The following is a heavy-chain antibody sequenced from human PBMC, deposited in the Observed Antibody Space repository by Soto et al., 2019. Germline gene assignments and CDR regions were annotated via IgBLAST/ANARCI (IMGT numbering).Heavy chain of an antibody. D-gene: IGHD3-9*01. CDR2: ISSSSSYT. CDR1: GFIFSSYG. J-gene: IGHJ3*02. CDR3: ARDADILTGSDAFDI. Sequence: GGSLRLSCAASGFIFSSYGMHWVRQAPGKGLEWVSYISSSSSYTNYADSVKGRFTISRDNAKNSLYLQMNSLRAEDTAVYYCARDADILTGSDAFDIWGQGTMVTVSS. V-gene: IGHV3-21*05.